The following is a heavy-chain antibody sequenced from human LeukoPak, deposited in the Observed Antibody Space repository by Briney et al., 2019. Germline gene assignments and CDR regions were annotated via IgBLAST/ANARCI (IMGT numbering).Heavy chain of an antibody. J-gene: IGHJ4*02. D-gene: IGHD3-3*01. CDR2: ISYDGSNK. V-gene: IGHV3-30-3*01. Sequence: PGGSLRLSCAASGFTFSSYAMHWVRQAPGKGLEWVAVISYDGSNKYYADSVKGRFTISRDNSKNTLYLQMNSLRAEDTAVYYCAKAPGFFWRYAAPCFDYWGQGTLVTVSS. CDR3: AKAPGFFWRYAAPCFDY. CDR1: GFTFSSYA.